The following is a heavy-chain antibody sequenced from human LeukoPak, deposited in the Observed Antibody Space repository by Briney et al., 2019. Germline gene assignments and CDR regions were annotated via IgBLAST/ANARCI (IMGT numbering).Heavy chain of an antibody. J-gene: IGHJ4*02. V-gene: IGHV4-31*03. CDR3: ARAGTRVGSFDY. CDR1: GGSISSGGYY. CDR2: IYNCGST. D-gene: IGHD4-23*01. Sequence: SQTLSLTCTVSGGSISSGGYYWSWIRQQPGKGLEWIGYIYNCGSTYYNPSLRSRVNISGDTSKNQFSLNLSSVTAADTAIYYCARAGTRVGSFDYWGQGTLGTVSS.